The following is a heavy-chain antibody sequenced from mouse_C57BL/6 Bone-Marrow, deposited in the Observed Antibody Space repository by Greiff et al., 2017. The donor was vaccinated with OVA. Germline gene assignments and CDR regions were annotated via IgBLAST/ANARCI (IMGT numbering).Heavy chain of an antibody. V-gene: IGHV1-26*01. J-gene: IGHJ2*01. D-gene: IGHD1-1*01. CDR1: GYTFTDYY. Sequence: EVKLQESGPELVKPGASVKISCKASGYTFTDYYMNWVKQSHGKSLEWIGDINPNNGGTSYNQKFKGKATLTVDKSSSTAYMELRSLTSEDSAVYYCASLITTVVGPVYWGQGTTLTVSS. CDR3: ASLITTVVGPVY. CDR2: INPNNGGT.